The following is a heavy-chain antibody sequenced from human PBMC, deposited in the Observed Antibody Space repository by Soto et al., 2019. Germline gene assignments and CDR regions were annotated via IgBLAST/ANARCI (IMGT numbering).Heavy chain of an antibody. CDR2: ISGSGGST. CDR3: AKPGSRVLYYCGMDV. D-gene: IGHD3-10*01. J-gene: IGHJ6*02. V-gene: IGHV3-23*01. Sequence: GGSLRLSCASSGFTFSSYAMSWVRQAPGKGLEWVSAISGSGGSTYYADSVKGRFTISRDNSKNTLYLQMNSLRAEDTAVYYCAKPGSRVLYYCGMDVWGQGITVTVSS. CDR1: GFTFSSYA.